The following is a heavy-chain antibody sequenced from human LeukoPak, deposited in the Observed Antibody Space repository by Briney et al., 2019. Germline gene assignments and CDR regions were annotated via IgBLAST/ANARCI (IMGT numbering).Heavy chain of an antibody. CDR1: GYTFTSHG. J-gene: IGHJ3*02. CDR2: INAGNGNT. CDR3: ASALGYYDSSGDAFDI. Sequence: ASVKVSCKASGYTFTSHGINWVRQAPGQRLEWMGWINAGNGNTKYSQKSQGRVTITRDTSASTAYMELSSLRSEDTAVYYCASALGYYDSSGDAFDIWGQGTMVTVSS. V-gene: IGHV1-3*01. D-gene: IGHD3-22*01.